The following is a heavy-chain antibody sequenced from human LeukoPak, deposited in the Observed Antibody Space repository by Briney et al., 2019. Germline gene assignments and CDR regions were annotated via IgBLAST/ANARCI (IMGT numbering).Heavy chain of an antibody. J-gene: IGHJ3*02. V-gene: IGHV3-73*01. CDR2: IRSKANSYAT. D-gene: IGHD2-2*01. Sequence: GGSLRLSCAASGFTFSGSAMHWVRQASGKGLEWVGRIRSKANSYATAYAASVKGRFTISRDDSKDMLYLQMISLQTEDTAIYYCTSYQRGAFDIWGQGTMVTVSS. CDR1: GFTFSGSA. CDR3: TSYQRGAFDI.